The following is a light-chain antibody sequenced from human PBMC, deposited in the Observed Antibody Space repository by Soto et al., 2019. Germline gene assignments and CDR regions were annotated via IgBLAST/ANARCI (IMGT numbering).Light chain of an antibody. J-gene: IGLJ2*01. CDR1: TSDIGGYNY. Sequence: QSALTQPRSVSGSPGQSVTISCTGTTSDIGGYNYVSWYQQHPGKAPKLIISDVNERPSGVPDRFSGSKSGNTASLTVSGLQGEDEADYYCTSYAGSNIPVLFGGGTKLTVL. CDR3: TSYAGSNIPVL. CDR2: DVN. V-gene: IGLV2-11*01.